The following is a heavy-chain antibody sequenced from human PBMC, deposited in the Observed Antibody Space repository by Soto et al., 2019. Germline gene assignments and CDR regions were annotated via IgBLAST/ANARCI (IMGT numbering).Heavy chain of an antibody. CDR3: ARFPHRYYFDY. V-gene: IGHV4-59*01. CDR2: IYYSGST. J-gene: IGHJ4*02. CDR1: GGSINLYY. Sequence: SETLSLTCTVSGGSINLYYWSWIRQLPGKGLEWIGYIYYSGSTNYNPSLKSRVTMSVDMSKNQFSLKVISMTAADTAVYYCARFPHRYYFDYWGQGTLVTVSS.